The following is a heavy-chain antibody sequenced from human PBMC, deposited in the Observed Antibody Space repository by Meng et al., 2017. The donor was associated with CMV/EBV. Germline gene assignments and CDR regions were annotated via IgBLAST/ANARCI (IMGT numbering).Heavy chain of an antibody. CDR1: GYTLTGYY. D-gene: IGHD6-19*01. J-gene: IGHJ4*02. V-gene: IGHV1-2*02. Sequence: ASVKVSCKASGYTLTGYYMHWVRQAPGQGLEWMGWINPNSGGTNYAQKFQGRVTMTRDTSISTAYMELSRLRSDDTAVYYCARWGGTYRLALGYFDYWGQGTLVTVSS. CDR2: INPNSGGT. CDR3: ARWGGTYRLALGYFDY.